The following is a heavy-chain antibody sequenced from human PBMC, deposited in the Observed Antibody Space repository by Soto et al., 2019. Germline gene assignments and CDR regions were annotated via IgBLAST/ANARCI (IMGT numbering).Heavy chain of an antibody. Sequence: EVQLVESGGGLVQSGGSLRLSCSATGFTFSRYWMSWVRQAPGKGPEWVANIKQDGSEKYYVDSVKGRFTISRDNAKNSLYLQMNSLRAEDTAVYYCARFGTKADAFDIWGQGTMVTVSS. CDR3: ARFGTKADAFDI. CDR1: GFTFSRYW. V-gene: IGHV3-7*01. CDR2: IKQDGSEK. J-gene: IGHJ3*02. D-gene: IGHD3-10*01.